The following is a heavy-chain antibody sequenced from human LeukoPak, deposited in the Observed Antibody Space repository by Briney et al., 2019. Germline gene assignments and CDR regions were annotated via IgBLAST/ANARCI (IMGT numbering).Heavy chain of an antibody. V-gene: IGHV1-18*01. J-gene: IGHJ4*02. CDR3: ARGDAVVVAAPINY. D-gene: IGHD2-15*01. Sequence: ASVKVSCKASGYTFTSYGISWVRQAPGQGLEWMGWISAYNGNTNYAQKLQGRVTMTTDTSTSTAYMELRSPRSDDTAVYYCARGDAVVVAAPINYWGQGTLVTVSS. CDR1: GYTFTSYG. CDR2: ISAYNGNT.